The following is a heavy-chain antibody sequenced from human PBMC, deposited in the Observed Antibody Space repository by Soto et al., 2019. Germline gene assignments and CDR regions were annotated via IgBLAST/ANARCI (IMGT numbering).Heavy chain of an antibody. CDR2: INIYSGDA. D-gene: IGHD3-22*01. J-gene: IGHJ4*02. Sequence: QVRLEQSGPEVKKTGASVKVSCKASGYTFTSYGISWVRQAPGQGVEWMGWINIYSGDANYAQSFQDRVTMTRDTSTNTVYMEMRTLRSDDTAVYYCARALYCYDNSGLAYWGQGTLVTVSS. CDR3: ARALYCYDNSGLAY. V-gene: IGHV1-18*01. CDR1: GYTFTSYG.